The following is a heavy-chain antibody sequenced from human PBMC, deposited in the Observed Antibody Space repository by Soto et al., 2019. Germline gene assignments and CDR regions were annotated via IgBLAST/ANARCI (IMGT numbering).Heavy chain of an antibody. CDR3: ARDGVAAAGVYYYGMDV. CDR1: GYTFTGYY. V-gene: IGHV1-2*04. D-gene: IGHD6-13*01. J-gene: IGHJ6*02. Sequence: ASVKVSCKASGYTFTGYYMHWVRQAPGQGLEWMGWINPNSGGTNYAQKFQGWVTMTRDTSISTAYMELSRLRSDDTAVYYCARDGVAAAGVYYYGMDVWGQGTTVTVS. CDR2: INPNSGGT.